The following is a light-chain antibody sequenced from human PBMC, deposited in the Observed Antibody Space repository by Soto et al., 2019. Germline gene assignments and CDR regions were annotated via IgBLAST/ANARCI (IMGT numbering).Light chain of an antibody. J-gene: IGLJ3*02. CDR1: SSDVGGYNY. Sequence: QSVLTQPASVSGSPGQSITTSCTGTSSDVGGYNYVSWYQPHPGKAPKLMLYDGSNRPSGGSNRFSGSKSGNTASLTISGLQAEDEADYYCSSYTSSSTGVFGGGTKVTVL. V-gene: IGLV2-14*01. CDR3: SSYTSSSTGV. CDR2: DGS.